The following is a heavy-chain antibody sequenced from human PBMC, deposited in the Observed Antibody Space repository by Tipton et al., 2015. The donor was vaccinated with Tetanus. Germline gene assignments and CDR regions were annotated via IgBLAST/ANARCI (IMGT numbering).Heavy chain of an antibody. J-gene: IGHJ5*02. V-gene: IGHV4-31*03. Sequence: TLSLTCTVSGGSLSRGGYYWTWIRQHPGKGLEWIGDIYFSGSTYYNPSLKSRVTISVDTSKNQCSLGWNSVTAADAADYYCARDQARGARGWNYFDPWGQGPLVSVSS. D-gene: IGHD1-7*01. CDR1: GGSLSRGGYY. CDR3: ARDQARGARGWNYFDP. CDR2: IYFSGST.